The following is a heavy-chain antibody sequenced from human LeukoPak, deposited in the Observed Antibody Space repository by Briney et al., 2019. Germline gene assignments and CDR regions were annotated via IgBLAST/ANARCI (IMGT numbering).Heavy chain of an antibody. CDR1: GFTFSSDW. Sequence: TGGSLRLSCAASGFTFSSDWMSWVRQAPGKGLEWVANMNQDGSLRQYLGSVKGRFTISRDNAKNSLYLQMNSLRAEDTAVYYCARALPSPLYSGSYADAFDIWGQGTMVTVSS. D-gene: IGHD1-26*01. CDR2: MNQDGSLR. CDR3: ARALPSPLYSGSYADAFDI. J-gene: IGHJ3*02. V-gene: IGHV3-7*02.